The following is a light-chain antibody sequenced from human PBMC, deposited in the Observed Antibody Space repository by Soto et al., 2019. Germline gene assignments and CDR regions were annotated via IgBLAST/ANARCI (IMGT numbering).Light chain of an antibody. CDR3: QQRSKWPRT. Sequence: EIVLTQSPGTLSLSPGERATLSCRASQSVSSSYLAWYQQKPGQAPRLLIYGASSRATGIPDRFSGSGSGTDLTLTISSLEPEDFAVYYCQQRSKWPRTFGQGTKVDI. CDR2: GAS. J-gene: IGKJ1*01. V-gene: IGKV3D-20*02. CDR1: QSVSSSY.